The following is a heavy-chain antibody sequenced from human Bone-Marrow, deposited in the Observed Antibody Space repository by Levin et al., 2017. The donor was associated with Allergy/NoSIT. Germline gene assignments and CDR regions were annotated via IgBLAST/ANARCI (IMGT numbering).Heavy chain of an antibody. Sequence: PGGSLRLSCITSGFTFNNALMHWVRQAPGKGLEWVGRIKRKSDAGTTDYSTPVKGRFTISRDDSKNTLYLQMNSLRSEDTGVYDCSTGVRLGDYWGPGTLVTVSS. J-gene: IGHJ4*02. CDR2: IKRKSDAGTT. CDR3: STGVRLGDY. D-gene: IGHD3-10*01. V-gene: IGHV3-15*01. CDR1: GFTFNNAL.